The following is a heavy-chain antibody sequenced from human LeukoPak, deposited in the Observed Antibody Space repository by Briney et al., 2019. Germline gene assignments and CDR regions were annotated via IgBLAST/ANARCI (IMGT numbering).Heavy chain of an antibody. V-gene: IGHV1-24*01. D-gene: IGHD6-13*01. CDR1: GYTLTELS. J-gene: IGHJ2*01. CDR2: FDPEDDET. CDR3: ATSIYSSSSYWYFDL. Sequence: GASVKVSCKVSGYTLTELSMHWVRQAPGKGLEWMGGFDPEDDETIYAQKFQGRVTMTEDTSTDTAYMELSSLRSEDTAVYYCATSIYSSSSYWYFDLWGRGTLVTVSS.